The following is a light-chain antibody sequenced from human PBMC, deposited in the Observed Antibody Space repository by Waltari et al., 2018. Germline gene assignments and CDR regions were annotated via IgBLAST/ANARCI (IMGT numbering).Light chain of an antibody. CDR3: TSYTTSRTRV. CDR2: EVR. CDR1: SSDVRAYDY. Sequence: QSALTQPASVSGSPGQSITISCTGTSSDVRAYDYVSWYQQKPGKAPQLIIYEVRGRPPGVPNRFSGSKSGYTAFLTISGLQAEDEADYYCTSYTTSRTRVFGGGTKLTVL. V-gene: IGLV2-14*01. J-gene: IGLJ3*02.